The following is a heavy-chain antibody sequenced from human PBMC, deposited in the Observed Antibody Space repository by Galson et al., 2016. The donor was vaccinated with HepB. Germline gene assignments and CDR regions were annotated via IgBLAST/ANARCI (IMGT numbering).Heavy chain of an antibody. J-gene: IGHJ4*02. V-gene: IGHV4-39*01. CDR1: GGSISSSSYY. CDR2: INYSGST. CDR3: ARHLNYGSYYFDY. Sequence: ETLSLTCTVSGGSISSSSYYWGWIRQPPGKGLEWVGSINYSGSTYCNPSLKSRVTISVDTSKNQFSLKLSSVTAADTAVYYCARHLNYGSYYFDYWGLGTLVTVSS. D-gene: IGHD4-17*01.